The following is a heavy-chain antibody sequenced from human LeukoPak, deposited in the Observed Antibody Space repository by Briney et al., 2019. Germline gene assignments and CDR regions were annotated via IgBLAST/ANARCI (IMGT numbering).Heavy chain of an antibody. CDR2: INPSGGST. CDR3: AREGGLYSSSSSWGLFDY. V-gene: IGHV1-46*01. Sequence: ASVTVSCKASGYTFTSYYMHWVRQAPGQGLEWMGMINPSGGSTSYAQKFQGRVTMTRDTSTSTVYMELSSLRSEDTAVYYCAREGGLYSSSSSWGLFDYWGQGTLVTVSS. D-gene: IGHD6-6*01. CDR1: GYTFTSYY. J-gene: IGHJ4*02.